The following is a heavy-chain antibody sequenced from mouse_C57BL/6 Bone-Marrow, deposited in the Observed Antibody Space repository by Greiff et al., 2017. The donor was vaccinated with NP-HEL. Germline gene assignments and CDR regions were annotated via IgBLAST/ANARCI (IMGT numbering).Heavy chain of an antibody. J-gene: IGHJ3*01. V-gene: IGHV5-4*01. CDR1: GFTFSSYA. CDR3: ARDLLRLQAWFAY. CDR2: ISDGGSYT. Sequence: DVMLVESGGGLVKPGGSLKLSCAASGFTFSSYAMSWVRQTPEKRLEWVATISDGGSYTYYPDNVKGRFTISRDNAKNNLYLQMSHLKSEDTAMYYCARDLLRLQAWFAYWGQGTLVTVSA. D-gene: IGHD3-2*02.